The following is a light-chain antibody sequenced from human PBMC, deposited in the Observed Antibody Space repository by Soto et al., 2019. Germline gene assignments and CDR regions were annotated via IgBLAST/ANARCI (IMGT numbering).Light chain of an antibody. CDR3: QQYNNWPS. CDR1: QSIHTT. J-gene: IGKJ5*01. CDR2: DST. V-gene: IGKV3D-15*01. Sequence: TQSQATLCLSPGERATLSCRASQSIHTTLAWYQQKSGKPPRLVIYDSTLRANGVPDRFGGSRSGTEFTLTINSLEPEDFAVYFCQQYNNWPSFGQGTRLEIK.